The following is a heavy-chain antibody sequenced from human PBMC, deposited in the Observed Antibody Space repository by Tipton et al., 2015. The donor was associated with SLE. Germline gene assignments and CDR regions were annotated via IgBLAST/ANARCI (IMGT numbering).Heavy chain of an antibody. J-gene: IGHJ4*02. CDR3: ARDPHYGGNAGYFDY. V-gene: IGHV3-53*01. D-gene: IGHD4-23*01. CDR1: GFTFSSYW. CDR2: IYSGGST. Sequence: SLRLSCAASGFTFSSYWMSWVRQAPGKGLEWVSVIYSGGSTYYADSVKGRFTISRDNSKNTLYLQMNSLRAEDTAVYYCARDPHYGGNAGYFDYWGQGTLVTVSS.